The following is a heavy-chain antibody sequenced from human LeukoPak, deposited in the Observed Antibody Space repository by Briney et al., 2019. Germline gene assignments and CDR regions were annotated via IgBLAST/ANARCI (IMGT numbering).Heavy chain of an antibody. Sequence: EASVKVSCKASGYTFTEYYMHWVRQAPGQGLEWMGRINPNSGGTNYAQKFQGRVTMTRDTSISTAYMELSRLRSDDTAVYYGARGRDWRRWFAPWGQGTLVTVSS. CDR2: INPNSGGT. J-gene: IGHJ5*02. V-gene: IGHV1-2*06. D-gene: IGHD3/OR15-3a*01. CDR3: ARGRDWRRWFAP. CDR1: GYTFTEYY.